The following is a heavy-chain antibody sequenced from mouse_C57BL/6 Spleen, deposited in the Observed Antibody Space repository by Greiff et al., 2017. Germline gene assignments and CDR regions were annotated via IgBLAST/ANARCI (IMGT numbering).Heavy chain of an antibody. CDR1: GFSLSTSGMG. J-gene: IGHJ4*01. D-gene: IGHD2-1*01. V-gene: IGHV8-12*01. CDR2: IYWDDDK. CDR3: ARSSYGNSNYAMDY. Sequence: QVTLKVCGPGILQSSQTLSLTCSFSGFSLSTSGMGVSWIRQPSGKGLEWLAHIYWDDDKRYNPSLKSRLTISKDTSRNQVFLKITSVDTADTATYYCARSSYGNSNYAMDYWGQGTSVTVSS.